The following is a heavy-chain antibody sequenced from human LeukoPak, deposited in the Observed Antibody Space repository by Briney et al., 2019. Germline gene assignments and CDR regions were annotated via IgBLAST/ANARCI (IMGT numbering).Heavy chain of an antibody. CDR1: GYTFTSYG. V-gene: IGHV1-18*01. Sequence: ASVKVSCKASGYTFTSYGISWVRQAPGQGLEWMGWNSAYNGNTNYAQKLQGRVTMTTDTSTSTAYMELRSLRSDDTAVYYCARDRWFGELLSIRTNDYWGQGTLVTVSS. CDR3: ARDRWFGELLSIRTNDY. D-gene: IGHD3-10*01. CDR2: NSAYNGNT. J-gene: IGHJ4*02.